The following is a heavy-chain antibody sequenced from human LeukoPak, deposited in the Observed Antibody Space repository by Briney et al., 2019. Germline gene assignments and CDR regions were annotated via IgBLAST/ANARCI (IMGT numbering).Heavy chain of an antibody. CDR2: INTDGSST. D-gene: IGHD3-3*01. J-gene: IGHJ6*03. Sequence: GGSLRLSCAASGFTVSSNYMSWVRQAPGKGLVWVSRINTDGSSTSYADSVKGRFTISRDNAKNTLYLQMNSLRAEDTAVYYCARAGGSILGYYYMDVWGKGTTVTVSS. CDR1: GFTVSSNY. CDR3: ARAGGSILGYYYMDV. V-gene: IGHV3-74*01.